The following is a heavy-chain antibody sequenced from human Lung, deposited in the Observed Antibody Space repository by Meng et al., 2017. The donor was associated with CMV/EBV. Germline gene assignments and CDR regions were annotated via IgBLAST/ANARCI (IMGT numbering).Heavy chain of an antibody. CDR1: GFTFSSYA. CDR3: AKARPMYYDFWRGLDY. D-gene: IGHD3-3*01. J-gene: IGHJ4*02. CDR2: ISGIGGTT. Sequence: GGSLRLXXAASGFTFSSYAMSWVRQAPGKGLEWVSAISGIGGTTYYADSVKGRFTISRDNSKSTLYLQMNSLRAEDTAVYYCAKARPMYYDFWRGLDYWGQGTXVTVSS. V-gene: IGHV3-23*01.